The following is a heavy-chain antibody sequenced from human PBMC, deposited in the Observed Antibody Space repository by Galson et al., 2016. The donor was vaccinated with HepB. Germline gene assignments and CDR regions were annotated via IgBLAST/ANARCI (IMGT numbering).Heavy chain of an antibody. CDR1: GVSVSSYY. V-gene: IGHV4-59*02. CDR3: ARGADYGDPLAY. D-gene: IGHD4-17*01. J-gene: IGHJ4*02. Sequence: SETLSLTCTVSGVSVSSYYWSWIRQPPGKGLQWIGYIYYSGSTNYSPSLKSRVTISFDTSKNQISLRLTSATAADTAVYYCARGADYGDPLAYWGQGTLVTVSS. CDR2: IYYSGST.